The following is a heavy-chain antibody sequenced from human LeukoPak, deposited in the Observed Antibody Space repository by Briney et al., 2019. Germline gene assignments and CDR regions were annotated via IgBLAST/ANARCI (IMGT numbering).Heavy chain of an antibody. CDR3: ARQAGMFTTFDF. D-gene: IGHD3-22*01. V-gene: IGHV4-59*08. J-gene: IGHJ4*02. CDR2: ISYSGST. CDR1: RGSISTYY. Sequence: PSETLSLTCTVSRGSISTYYWTWVRQPPGQGLEWIGYISYSGSTKYNPSLTRRTTISLDTSKNQFSLELRSMTAADTAIYYCARQAGMFTTFDFWGQGILVTVSS.